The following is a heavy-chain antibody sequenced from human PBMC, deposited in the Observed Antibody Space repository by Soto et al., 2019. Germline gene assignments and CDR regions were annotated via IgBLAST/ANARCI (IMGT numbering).Heavy chain of an antibody. CDR2: ISCSSGFI. V-gene: IGHV3-21*01. D-gene: IGHD3-10*01. Sequence: EVQLVESGGGLVKPAGSLRLSCAASGFTFSGYTMNWVRQAPGKGLEWVSSISCSSGFIYYTDTVKGRFTISRDNARNALYLQMNSLRAEDTAVYYCARHGKPGVGGWYFDLWGQGALVTVS. CDR1: GFTFSGYT. CDR3: ARHGKPGVGGWYFDL. J-gene: IGHJ4*02.